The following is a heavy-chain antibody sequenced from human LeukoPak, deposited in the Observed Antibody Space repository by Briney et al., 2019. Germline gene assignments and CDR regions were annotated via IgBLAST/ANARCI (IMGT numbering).Heavy chain of an antibody. J-gene: IGHJ4*02. Sequence: ASVKVSCKASGYTFTSYGISWVRQAPGQGLEWMGWINPNSGGTNYAQKFQGRVTMTRNTSINTAYMELSRLRSDDTAVYYCARGKSAHSVLVYAYWGQGTLVTVSS. CDR1: GYTFTSYG. D-gene: IGHD3-10*01. CDR2: INPNSGGT. CDR3: ARGKSAHSVLVYAY. V-gene: IGHV1-2*02.